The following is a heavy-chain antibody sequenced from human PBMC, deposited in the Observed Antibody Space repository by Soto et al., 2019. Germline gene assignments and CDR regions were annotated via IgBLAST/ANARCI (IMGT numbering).Heavy chain of an antibody. Sequence: SETLSLTCTVSGDSVSSSNYYWGWIRHPPGRGLEWIGSILHGGNTYYNPSLKSRVTISVDTSKNQFSLKLSSVAASDTAIYYCARHLAAARGYYGYWGQGTLVTVSS. V-gene: IGHV4-39*01. CDR2: ILHGGNT. J-gene: IGHJ4*02. CDR1: GDSVSSSNYY. CDR3: ARHLAAARGYYGY. D-gene: IGHD3-3*01.